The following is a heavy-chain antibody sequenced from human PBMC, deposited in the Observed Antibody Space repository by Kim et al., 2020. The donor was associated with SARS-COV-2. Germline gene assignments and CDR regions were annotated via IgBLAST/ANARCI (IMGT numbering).Heavy chain of an antibody. CDR2: IAPSGAT. CDR3: TRGHVAT. CDR1: GFTFNSHD. D-gene: IGHD5-12*01. Sequence: GGSLRLSCAASGFTFNSHDMSWFRQAPEKGLEWISYIAPSGATFYADSVKGRFTISGDTSKNTVSLQMNSLRAEDTAVYYCTRGHVATWGQGTLGTVSS. J-gene: IGHJ5*02. V-gene: IGHV3-23*01.